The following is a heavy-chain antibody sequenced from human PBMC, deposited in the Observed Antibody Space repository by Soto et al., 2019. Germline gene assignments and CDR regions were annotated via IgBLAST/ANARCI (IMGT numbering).Heavy chain of an antibody. V-gene: IGHV1-69*08. CDR1: GGTFSSYT. J-gene: IGHJ3*02. D-gene: IGHD6-13*01. Sequence: QVQLVQSGAEAKKPGSSVMVSCKASGGTFSSYTINWVRQAPGQGLEWMGRIIPLLGKANYAQTFQGRVMITADKSAGTAYMELSSLTSEDTAVYFCARGGDSSSWSEPGGFDIWGQGIMVTISS. CDR2: IIPLLGKA. CDR3: ARGGDSSSWSEPGGFDI.